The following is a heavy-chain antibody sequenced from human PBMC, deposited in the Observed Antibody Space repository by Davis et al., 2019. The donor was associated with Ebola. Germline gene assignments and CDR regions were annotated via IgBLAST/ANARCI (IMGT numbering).Heavy chain of an antibody. CDR2: ISGSGGTT. J-gene: IGHJ5*02. V-gene: IGHV3-53*05. CDR1: GFTVSSNY. CDR3: ARESGKSYGSAPHNWFDP. Sequence: GESLKISCAASGFTVSSNYMSWVRQAPGKGLEWVSGISGSGGTTYYADSVKGRFTISRDNSKNTLYLQMNSLRAEDTAVYYCARESGKSYGSAPHNWFDPWGQGTLVTVSS. D-gene: IGHD3-10*01.